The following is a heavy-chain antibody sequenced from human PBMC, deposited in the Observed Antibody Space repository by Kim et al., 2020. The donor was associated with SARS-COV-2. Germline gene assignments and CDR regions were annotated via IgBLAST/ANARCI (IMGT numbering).Heavy chain of an antibody. CDR1: GGSISSSNW. V-gene: IGHV4-4*02. Sequence: SETLSLTCAVSGGSISSSNWWSWVRQPPGKGLEWIGEIYHSGSTNYNPSLKSRVTISVDKSKNQFSLKLSSVTAADTAVYYCARWQNAQKKKGHYGMDVWGQGTTVTVSS. J-gene: IGHJ6*02. CDR2: IYHSGST. CDR3: ARWQNAQKKKGHYGMDV.